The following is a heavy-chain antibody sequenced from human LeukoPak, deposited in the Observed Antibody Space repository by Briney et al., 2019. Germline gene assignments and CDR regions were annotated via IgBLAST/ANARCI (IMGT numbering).Heavy chain of an antibody. CDR3: ARDRPTPEDSSSWRNYYYYYMDV. V-gene: IGHV3-21*01. J-gene: IGHJ6*03. Sequence: GGSLRLSCAASGFTFSSYSMNWVRQAPGKGLEWVSSISSSSSYIYYADSVKGRFTISRDNAKNSLYLQMNSLRAEDTAVYYCARDRPTPEDSSSWRNYYYYYMDVWGQGTTVTVSS. CDR2: ISSSSSYI. CDR1: GFTFSSYS. D-gene: IGHD6-13*01.